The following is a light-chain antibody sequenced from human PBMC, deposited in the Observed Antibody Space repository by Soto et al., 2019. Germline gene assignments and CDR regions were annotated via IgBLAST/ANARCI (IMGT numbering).Light chain of an antibody. CDR2: EST. CDR1: SSDVGSSNL. CDR3: CAYVHASPSLV. V-gene: IGLV2-23*01. Sequence: QSALTQPASVSGSPGQSITISCTGSSSDVGSSNLVSWFQQAPGKAPKLIIYESTERPSGVSGRFSASKSGDTASLTISGLQAEDEADYYCCAYVHASPSLVFGGGTKVTVL. J-gene: IGLJ2*01.